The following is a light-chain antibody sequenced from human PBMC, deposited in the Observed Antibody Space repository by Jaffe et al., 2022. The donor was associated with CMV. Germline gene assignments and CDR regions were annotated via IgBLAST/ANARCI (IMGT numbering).Light chain of an antibody. J-gene: IGLJ3*02. CDR1: SSNIGKTF. CDR3: GTWDSGLSAWV. V-gene: IGLV1-51*02. Sequence: QSVLTQPPSVSAAPGQRVTISCSGSSSNIGKTFVSWYQQLPGTAPKLLIYENNKRPSGIPDRFSGSKSGTSATLGITGLQTGDEADYYCGTWDSGLSAWVFGGGTKLTVL. CDR2: ENN.